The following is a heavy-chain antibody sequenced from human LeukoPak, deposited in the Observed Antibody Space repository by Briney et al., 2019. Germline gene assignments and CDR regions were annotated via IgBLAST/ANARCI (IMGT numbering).Heavy chain of an antibody. CDR2: ISNIGTYI. J-gene: IGHJ4*02. V-gene: IGHV3-11*06. CDR3: GISGYDYRCFEY. D-gene: IGHD5-12*01. Sequence: PGGSLRLSCAASGFTFSDNYMSWVRQSPGKGLGWVSYISNIGTYINYADSVKGRFTISRDNAKNSLYLQMNSLRAEDTSVYYCGISGYDYRCFEYWGQGTLVTVSS. CDR1: GFTFSDNY.